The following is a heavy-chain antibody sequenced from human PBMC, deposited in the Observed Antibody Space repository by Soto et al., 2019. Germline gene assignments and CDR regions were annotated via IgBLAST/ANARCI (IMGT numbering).Heavy chain of an antibody. V-gene: IGHV3-30*18. J-gene: IGHJ3*01. CDR1: GFTFSSYG. CDR3: AKVWVEMSTNDAFDL. CDR2: ISYDGGSQ. D-gene: IGHD2-21*01. Sequence: QVELVESGGGVVHPGTSLRLSCAASGFTFSSYGLHWVRQAPGKGLEWVAGISYDGGSQYYADSVKGRFTISRDDSKNTLYLQMNSPSTEDTAVYHCAKVWVEMSTNDAFDLWGQGTMVTVS.